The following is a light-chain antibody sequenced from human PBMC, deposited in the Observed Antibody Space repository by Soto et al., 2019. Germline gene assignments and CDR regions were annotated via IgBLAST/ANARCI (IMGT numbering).Light chain of an antibody. CDR2: DDS. Sequence: SYELTQPPSVSVAPGQTARITCGGKNIGSKSVHWYPQKPGQAPVLVVYDDSDRPSGIPERFSGSNSGNTATLTISRVEAGDEADYYCQVWDSSSDHVVFGGGTQLTVL. J-gene: IGLJ2*01. CDR3: QVWDSSSDHVV. V-gene: IGLV3-21*02. CDR1: NIGSKS.